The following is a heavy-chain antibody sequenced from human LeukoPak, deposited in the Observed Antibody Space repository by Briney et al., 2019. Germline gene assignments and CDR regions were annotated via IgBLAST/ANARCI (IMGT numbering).Heavy chain of an antibody. CDR1: GYTFTDYY. CDR3: ARGGWYYFDY. J-gene: IGHJ4*02. CDR2: INSSGGTT. V-gene: IGHV1-46*01. Sequence: ASLKVSCKASGYTFTDYYMHWVRQAPGQGLEWMGIINSSGGTTSYAQKFQGRVTMTRDTSTSTVYMELSSLRSEDTAVYYCARGGWYYFDYWGQGTLVTVSS. D-gene: IGHD6-19*01.